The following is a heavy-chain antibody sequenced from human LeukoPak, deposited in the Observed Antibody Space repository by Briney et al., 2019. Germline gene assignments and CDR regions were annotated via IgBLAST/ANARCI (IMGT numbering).Heavy chain of an antibody. CDR2: IYYSGST. CDR3: ARPNSSGYNYFDY. J-gene: IGHJ4*02. V-gene: IGHV4-39*01. Sequence: SETLSLTCTVSGGSISDYYWGWIRQPPGKGLEWIGSIYYSGSTYYNPSLKSRVTISVDTSKNQFSLKLSSVTAADTAVYYCARPNSSGYNYFDYWGQGTLVTVSS. CDR1: GGSISDYY. D-gene: IGHD6-19*01.